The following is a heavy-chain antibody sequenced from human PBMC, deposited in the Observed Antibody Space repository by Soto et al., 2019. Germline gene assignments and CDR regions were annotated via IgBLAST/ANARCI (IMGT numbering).Heavy chain of an antibody. CDR3: AREELSGGYPYYYYGLDV. CDR2: ISSSSSNI. J-gene: IGHJ6*02. Sequence: GGSLRLSCAASGFTFSSYNINWVRQAPGKGLEWVSYISSSSSNIYYGDSVKGRFTISRENAKSSLYLQMNSLRDDDRAVYYCAREELSGGYPYYYYGLDVWGQGTTVTVSS. V-gene: IGHV3-48*02. CDR1: GFTFSSYN. D-gene: IGHD1-26*01.